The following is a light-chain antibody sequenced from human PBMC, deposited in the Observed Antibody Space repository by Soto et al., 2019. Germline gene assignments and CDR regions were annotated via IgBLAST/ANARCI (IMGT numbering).Light chain of an antibody. J-gene: IGLJ1*01. V-gene: IGLV2-14*01. CDR1: SSYVGGYNY. CDR2: EVS. Sequence: QSALSQPASVSGSPGQSITISCTGTSSYVGGYNYVSWYQQHPGKAPKLMIYEVSNRPSGVSNRFSGSKSGNTASLTISGLQAEDEADYYCSSYTSSSIDYVFGTGTEVTVL. CDR3: SSYTSSSIDYV.